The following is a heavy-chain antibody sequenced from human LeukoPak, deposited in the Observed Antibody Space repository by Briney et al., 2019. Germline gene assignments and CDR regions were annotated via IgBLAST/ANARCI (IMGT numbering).Heavy chain of an antibody. D-gene: IGHD1-1*01. CDR1: GFTFTTSA. CDR3: AADDLLEVY. V-gene: IGHV1-58*02. CDR2: IVVGSGNT. Sequence: SVKVSCKASGFTFTTSAMQWVRQARGQRLEWIGWIVVGSGNTNYAQKFQERVTITRDMSTNTAYMELRGLRSEDTAVYYCAADDLLEVYWGQGTLVSVSS. J-gene: IGHJ4*02.